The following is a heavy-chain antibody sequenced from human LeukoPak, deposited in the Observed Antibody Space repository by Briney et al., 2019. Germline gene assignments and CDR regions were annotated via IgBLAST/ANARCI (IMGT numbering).Heavy chain of an antibody. CDR1: GGSISSYY. V-gene: IGHV4-59*01. D-gene: IGHD5-12*01. Sequence: SETLSLTCTVSGGSISSYYWSWIRQSPGKGLEWIGYIYYSGSTNYNPSLKSRVTISVDTSKNQFSLKLSSVTAADTAVYYCARGGSGYDLTFDYWGQGTLVTVSS. J-gene: IGHJ4*02. CDR2: IYYSGST. CDR3: ARGGSGYDLTFDY.